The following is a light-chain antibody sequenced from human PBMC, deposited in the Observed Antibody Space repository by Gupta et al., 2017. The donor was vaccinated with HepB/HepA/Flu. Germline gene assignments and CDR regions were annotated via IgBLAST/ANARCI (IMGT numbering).Light chain of an antibody. V-gene: IGKV3-20*01. J-gene: IGKJ3*01. Sequence: DIVLTQSPGTLSLSPGERATLSCRASHSVISYFAWYQQKPGQAPRLLIYDASSRATGIPDRFSGSGSGTDLTLTISRLEPEDFAVYYCQQDASFPFTFGPGTKVDIK. CDR3: QQDASFPFT. CDR1: HSVISY. CDR2: DAS.